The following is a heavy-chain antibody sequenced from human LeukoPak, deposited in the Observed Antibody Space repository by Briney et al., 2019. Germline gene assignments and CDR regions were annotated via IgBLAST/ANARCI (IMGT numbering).Heavy chain of an antibody. V-gene: IGHV3-53*01. Sequence: PGGSLRLSCAASGFTVSSNDMSWVRQAPGKGLEWVSVIYSGGTTYYADSVKGRFTISRDNSKNTLYLQMNSLRAEDTAVYYCAKRTVTPPSVNFDYWGQGTLVTVSS. CDR3: AKRTVTPPSVNFDY. D-gene: IGHD4-11*01. CDR1: GFTVSSND. J-gene: IGHJ4*02. CDR2: IYSGGTT.